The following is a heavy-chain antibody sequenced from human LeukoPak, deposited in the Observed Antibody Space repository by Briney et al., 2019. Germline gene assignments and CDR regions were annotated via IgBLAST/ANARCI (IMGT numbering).Heavy chain of an antibody. CDR2: IIPIFGTA. CDR1: GGTFSSYA. V-gene: IGHV1-69*05. D-gene: IGHD2-2*01. Sequence: SVKVSCKASGGTFSSYAISWVRQAPGQGLEWMGGIIPIFGTANYAQKFQGRVTITTDESTSTAYMELSSLRSEDTAVYYCARVVGPIYCSSTSRYGDAFDIWGQGTMVTVSS. J-gene: IGHJ3*02. CDR3: ARVVGPIYCSSTSRYGDAFDI.